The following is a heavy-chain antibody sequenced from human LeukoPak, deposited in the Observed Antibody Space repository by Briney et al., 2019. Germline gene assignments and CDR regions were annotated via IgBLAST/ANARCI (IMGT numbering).Heavy chain of an antibody. D-gene: IGHD1-26*01. CDR2: ISSDGSST. Sequence: GGSLRLSCAASGFTFSSYWMHWVRQAPGKGLVWVSRISSDGSSTNYADFVKGRFTISRDNARNTLFLQMNSLRAEDTAVYYCARDSGSSEYYFDYWGQGTLVTVSS. V-gene: IGHV3-74*01. CDR3: ARDSGSSEYYFDY. CDR1: GFTFSSYW. J-gene: IGHJ4*02.